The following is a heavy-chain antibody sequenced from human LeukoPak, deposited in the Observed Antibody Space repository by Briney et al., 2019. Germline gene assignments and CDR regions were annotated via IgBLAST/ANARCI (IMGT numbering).Heavy chain of an antibody. J-gene: IGHJ4*02. V-gene: IGHV3-23*01. D-gene: IGHD3-22*01. CDR3: AKVSVVVVINALDY. Sequence: GGSLRLSCAASGFIFSTYAISLVRQAPGKGLEWVSVISGRDGSTYYADSVKVRFTISRDNSKYTLYLHMNSLRAEDTAVYHCAKVSVVVVINALDYWGQGTLVTVSS. CDR2: ISGRDGST. CDR1: GFIFSTYA.